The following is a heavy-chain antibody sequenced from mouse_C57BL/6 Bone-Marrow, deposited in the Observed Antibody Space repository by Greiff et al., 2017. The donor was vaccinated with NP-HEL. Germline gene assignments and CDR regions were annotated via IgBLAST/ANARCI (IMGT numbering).Heavy chain of an antibody. CDR2: INPNNGGT. Sequence: EVQLQQSGPELVKPGASVKISCKASGYTFTDYYMNWVKQSHGKSLEWIGDINPNNGGTSYNQKFKGKATLTVDKSSSTAYMELRSLTSEDSAVYYCAPTVVAKNAWFAYWGQGTLVTVSA. J-gene: IGHJ3*01. D-gene: IGHD1-1*01. CDR3: APTVVAKNAWFAY. CDR1: GYTFTDYY. V-gene: IGHV1-26*01.